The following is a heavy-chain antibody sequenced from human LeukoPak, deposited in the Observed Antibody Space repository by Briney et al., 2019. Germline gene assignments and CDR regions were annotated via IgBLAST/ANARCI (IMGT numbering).Heavy chain of an antibody. CDR1: GFNFDDYA. Sequence: GGSLRLSCAASGFNFDDYAMHWVRQAPGKGLEWVSGISWNSGSIGYADSVKGRFTISRDNAKNSLYLQMNSLRAEDTALYYCAKDPTGYYDSSGDIDAFDIWGQGTMVTVSS. J-gene: IGHJ3*02. V-gene: IGHV3-9*01. D-gene: IGHD3-22*01. CDR3: AKDPTGYYDSSGDIDAFDI. CDR2: ISWNSGSI.